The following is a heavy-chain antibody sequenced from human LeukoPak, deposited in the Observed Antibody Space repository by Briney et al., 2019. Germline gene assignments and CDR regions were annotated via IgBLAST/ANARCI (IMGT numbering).Heavy chain of an antibody. CDR3: AKDWKYNYGFDY. CDR2: IYYSGST. V-gene: IGHV4-59*01. CDR1: GGSISSYY. Sequence: SETLSLTCTVSGGSISSYYWSWIRQAPGKGLEWIGYIYYSGSTNYNPSLKSRVTISVGTSKNQFSLKLNSVPAADTAVYYCAKDWKYNYGFDYGGQGTLVTVSS. D-gene: IGHD5-18*01. J-gene: IGHJ4*02.